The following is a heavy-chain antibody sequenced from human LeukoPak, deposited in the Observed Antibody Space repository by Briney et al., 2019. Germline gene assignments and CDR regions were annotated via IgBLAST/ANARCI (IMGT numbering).Heavy chain of an antibody. CDR2: ISRNSRHV. J-gene: IGHJ1*01. V-gene: IGHV3-21*01. D-gene: IGHD1-26*01. Sequence: GGSLRPSCAASGFTFRDYSMNWVRQAPGKGLEWVSSISRNSRHVYYGGSVWGRFTISRDDARNFLFLEMNSLRADDMAVYYCVRDFMGMGGTTAYLHYWGQGTLVTVSS. CDR1: GFTFRDYS. CDR3: VRDFMGMGGTTAYLHY.